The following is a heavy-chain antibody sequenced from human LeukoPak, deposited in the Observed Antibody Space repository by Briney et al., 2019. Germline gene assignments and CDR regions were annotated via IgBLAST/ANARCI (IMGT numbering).Heavy chain of an antibody. CDR2: IKSKTDGGTT. V-gene: IGHV3-15*01. J-gene: IGHJ4*02. D-gene: IGHD6-19*01. CDR1: GFTFRNAW. CDR3: TTEPQWLELDY. Sequence: GGSLRLSCAVSGFTFRNAWMSWVRQPPGKGLEWVGRIKSKTDGGTTDYAAPVKGRFTISRDDSKNTLYLQMNSLKTEDTAVYYCTTEPQWLELDYWGQGTLVTVSS.